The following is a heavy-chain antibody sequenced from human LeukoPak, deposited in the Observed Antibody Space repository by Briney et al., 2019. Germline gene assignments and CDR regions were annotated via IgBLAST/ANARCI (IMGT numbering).Heavy chain of an antibody. CDR3: ARDDSSGYWRY. J-gene: IGHJ4*02. CDR2: IYYSGST. CDR1: GGSISSYY. Sequence: SETLSLTCTVSGGSISSYYWSWIRQPPGKGLEWIGYIYYSGSTNYNPSLKSRVTISVDTSKNQFSLKLSSATAADTAVYYCARDDSSGYWRYWGQGTLVTVSS. V-gene: IGHV4-59*01. D-gene: IGHD3-22*01.